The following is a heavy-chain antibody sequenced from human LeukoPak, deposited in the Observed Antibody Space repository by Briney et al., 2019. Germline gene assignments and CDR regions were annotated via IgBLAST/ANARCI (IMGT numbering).Heavy chain of an antibody. CDR2: ISSSGSTI. Sequence: GGSLRLSXAASGFTFSDYYMSWICQAPGKGLEWVSYISSSGSTIYYADSVKGRFTISRDNAKNSLYLQMNSLRAEDTAVYYCARVARLGPVPAAIHSYFDYWGQGTLVTVSP. CDR3: ARVARLGPVPAAIHSYFDY. D-gene: IGHD2-2*02. V-gene: IGHV3-11*04. CDR1: GFTFSDYY. J-gene: IGHJ4*02.